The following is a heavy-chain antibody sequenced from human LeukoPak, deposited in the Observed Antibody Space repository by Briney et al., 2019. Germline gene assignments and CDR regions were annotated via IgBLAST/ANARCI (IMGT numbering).Heavy chain of an antibody. CDR2: TYYSGST. CDR3: ARDSPHGGYVTY. Sequence: SETLSLTCTVSGGSVSSGSYYWSWIRQPPGKGQEWIGYTYYSGSTNYNPSLKSRVTISVDTSKNQFSLKLSSVTAADTAVYYCARDSPHGGYVTYWGQGTLVTVSS. V-gene: IGHV4-61*01. D-gene: IGHD5-12*01. CDR1: GGSVSSGSYY. J-gene: IGHJ4*02.